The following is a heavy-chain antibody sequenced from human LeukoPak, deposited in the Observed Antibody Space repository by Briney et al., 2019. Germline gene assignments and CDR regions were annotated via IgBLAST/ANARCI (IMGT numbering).Heavy chain of an antibody. Sequence: GESLKISCKASGYSFTSWWIGWVRQMPGKGLEWMGIVYPGDSDTRYSPSFQGQVTISADKSITTAYLRWSSLKASDTAMYYCVRGGRRDYFDYWGQGTLVTVSS. CDR1: GYSFTSWW. J-gene: IGHJ4*02. D-gene: IGHD3-16*01. CDR2: VYPGDSDT. V-gene: IGHV5-51*01. CDR3: VRGGRRDYFDY.